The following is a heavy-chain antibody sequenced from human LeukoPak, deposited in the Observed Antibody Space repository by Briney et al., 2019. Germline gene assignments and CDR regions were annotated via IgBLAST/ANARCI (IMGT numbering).Heavy chain of an antibody. D-gene: IGHD5-18*01. Sequence: SETLSLTCAVYGGSFSGNYWTWIRQPPGKGLEWIGEINHSGRTNYNPSLKSRVTISVDTSKNQFSLKLSSVTAADTAVYYCASSLYGYYSLDYWGQGTLVTVSS. CDR2: INHSGRT. CDR1: GGSFSGNY. CDR3: ASSLYGYYSLDY. V-gene: IGHV4-34*01. J-gene: IGHJ4*02.